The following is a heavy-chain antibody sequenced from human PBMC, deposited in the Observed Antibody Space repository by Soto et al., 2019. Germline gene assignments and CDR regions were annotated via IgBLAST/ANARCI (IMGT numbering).Heavy chain of an antibody. Sequence: QVQLVQSGAEVKKPGASVKVSCKASGYTFTSYAMHWVRQAPGQRLEWMGWINAGNGNTKYSQKFQGRXTXTXXTSASTAYMELSSLRSEDTAVFYCARVSGIAVAEVWGQGTLVTVSS. CDR1: GYTFTSYA. D-gene: IGHD6-19*01. V-gene: IGHV1-3*01. CDR2: INAGNGNT. CDR3: ARVSGIAVAEV. J-gene: IGHJ4*02.